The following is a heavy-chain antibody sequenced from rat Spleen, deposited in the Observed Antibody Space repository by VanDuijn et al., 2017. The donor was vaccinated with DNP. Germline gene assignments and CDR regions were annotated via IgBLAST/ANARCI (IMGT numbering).Heavy chain of an antibody. CDR3: TTDFERGY. J-gene: IGHJ2*01. V-gene: IGHV5-27*01. D-gene: IGHD1-11*01. CDR1: GFTFSNYY. CDR2: ISTGGST. Sequence: EVQLVESGGGLVQPGRSMKLSCAASGFTFSNYYMAWVRQAPTKGLEWVAAISTGGSTSYRDSVKGRFTISRDNAKSILYLQMDSLRSEDTATFYCTTDFERGYWGQGVMVTVSS.